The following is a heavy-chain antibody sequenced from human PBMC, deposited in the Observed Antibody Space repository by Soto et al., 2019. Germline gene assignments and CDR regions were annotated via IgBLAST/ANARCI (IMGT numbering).Heavy chain of an antibody. CDR2: IIPIFGTA. J-gene: IGHJ4*02. CDR1: GGTFSSYS. CDR3: ARDGGRHSGGIDY. Sequence: QVQLVQSGAEVKKPGSSVKVSCKASGGTFSSYSINWVRQAPGQGLEWMGEIIPIFGTANYAQKFQGGVTITADESTGTAYMELSSLRSEDTAVYYCARDGGRHSGGIDYWGQGTLVTVSS. V-gene: IGHV1-69*01. D-gene: IGHD1-26*01.